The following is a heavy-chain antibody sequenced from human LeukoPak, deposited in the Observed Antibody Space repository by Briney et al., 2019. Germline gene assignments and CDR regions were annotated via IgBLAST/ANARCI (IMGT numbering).Heavy chain of an antibody. CDR1: GFTFSSYS. D-gene: IGHD3-3*01. J-gene: IGHJ6*02. Sequence: GGSLRLSCAASGFTFSSYSMSWVRQAPGKGLEWVSAISSSGGSTDYTDSVKGRFTISRDNSKNTLYLQMNSLRAEDTAVYYCARDQEGEDFGVVIGVYYYYYGMDVWGQGTTVTVSS. CDR2: ISSSGGST. CDR3: ARDQEGEDFGVVIGVYYYYYGMDV. V-gene: IGHV3-23*01.